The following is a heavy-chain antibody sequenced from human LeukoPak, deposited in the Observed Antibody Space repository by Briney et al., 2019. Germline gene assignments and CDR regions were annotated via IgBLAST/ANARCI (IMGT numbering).Heavy chain of an antibody. CDR1: GYTPTKLS. J-gene: IGHJ6*02. D-gene: IGHD6-13*01. Sequence: WASVKVSCKVSGYTPTKLSMHWVRQAPGKGLEWMGGFDPEDGETIYAQKFQGRVTMTEDTSTDTAYMGLSSLRSEDTAVYYCATGGAAAGKYYYYGMAVWGQGTTVTVSS. CDR3: ATGGAAAGKYYYYGMAV. V-gene: IGHV1-24*01. CDR2: FDPEDGET.